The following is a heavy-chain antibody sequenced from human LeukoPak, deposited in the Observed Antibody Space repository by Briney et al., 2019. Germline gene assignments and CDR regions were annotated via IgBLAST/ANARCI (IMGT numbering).Heavy chain of an antibody. J-gene: IGHJ4*02. CDR3: ARGGSGYYSGD. CDR2: ISSSSSTI. Sequence: QPGGSLRLSCAASGFTFSSYSMNWVRQAPGKGLEWVSYISSSSSTIYYADSVKGRFTISRDNAKNSLYLQMNSLRAEDTAVYYCARGGSGYYSGDWGQGTLVTVSS. CDR1: GFTFSSYS. D-gene: IGHD3-22*01. V-gene: IGHV3-48*01.